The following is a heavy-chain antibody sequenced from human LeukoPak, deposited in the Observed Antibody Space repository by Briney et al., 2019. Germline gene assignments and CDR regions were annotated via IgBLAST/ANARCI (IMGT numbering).Heavy chain of an antibody. D-gene: IGHD3-10*02. CDR3: AKRPAAVRGVIPYVDY. V-gene: IGHV3-23*01. Sequence: GGSLRLTCAASGFMFRSSSMSWVRQVPGKGLEWVSTISASAGNIYYADSVKGRFTISRDNSKNTLYLQMNSLRAEDTAIYDCAKRPAAVRGVIPYVDYWGQGTLVTVSS. CDR2: ISASAGNI. CDR1: GFMFRSSS. J-gene: IGHJ4*02.